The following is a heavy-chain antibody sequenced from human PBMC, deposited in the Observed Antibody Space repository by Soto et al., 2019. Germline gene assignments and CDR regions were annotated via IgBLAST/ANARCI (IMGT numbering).Heavy chain of an antibody. Sequence: QVQLQESGPGLVKPSETLSLTCTVSGGSISGYYWSWIRQPPGKGLEWIGYIYYSGSTNYNPSLKSRATLSVDTSKNQFSLKLSSVTAADTAVYYCARGEERVAMHSGYWGQGTLVTVSS. J-gene: IGHJ4*02. CDR2: IYYSGST. V-gene: IGHV4-59*01. D-gene: IGHD2-15*01. CDR1: GGSISGYY. CDR3: ARGEERVAMHSGY.